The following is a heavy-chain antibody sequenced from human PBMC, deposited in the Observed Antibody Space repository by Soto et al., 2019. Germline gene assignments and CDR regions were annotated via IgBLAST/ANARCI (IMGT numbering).Heavy chain of an antibody. J-gene: IGHJ4*02. V-gene: IGHV3-23*01. CDR3: AKSPGMYYYDSSGYYHYDY. CDR1: GFTFSSYA. Sequence: GGSLRLSCAASGFTFSSYAMSWVRQAPGKGLEWVSAISGSGVSTYYADSVKGRFTISRDNSKNTLYLQMNSLRAEDTAVYYCAKSPGMYYYDSSGYYHYDYWGQGTLXTVSS. D-gene: IGHD3-22*01. CDR2: ISGSGVST.